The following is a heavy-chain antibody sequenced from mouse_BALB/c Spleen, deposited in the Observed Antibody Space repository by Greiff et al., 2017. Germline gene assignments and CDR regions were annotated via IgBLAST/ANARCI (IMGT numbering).Heavy chain of an antibody. CDR1: GFTFSSYA. Sequence: EVHLVESGGGLVKPGGSLKLSCAASGFTFSSYAMSWVRQTPEKRLEWVATISSGGSYTYYPDSVKGRFTISRDNAKNTLYLQMSSLKSEDTAMYYCARHRGYGSSYYAMDYWGQGTSVTVSS. J-gene: IGHJ4*01. V-gene: IGHV5-6*01. CDR2: ISSGGSYT. CDR3: ARHRGYGSSYYAMDY. D-gene: IGHD1-1*01.